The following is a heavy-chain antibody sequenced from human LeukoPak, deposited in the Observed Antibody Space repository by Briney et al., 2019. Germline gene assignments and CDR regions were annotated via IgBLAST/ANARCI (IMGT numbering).Heavy chain of an antibody. CDR1: GGSISSGDYY. Sequence: PSQTLSLTCTVSGGSISSGDYYWSWIRQPRGKGLEWIGYIYYSGSPYYNPSLKSRVTISVDTSKNQFSLKLRSVTAADTAVYYCARDRYGDYVIDYWGQGTLVTVSS. CDR2: IYYSGSP. V-gene: IGHV4-30-4*08. D-gene: IGHD4-17*01. J-gene: IGHJ4*02. CDR3: ARDRYGDYVIDY.